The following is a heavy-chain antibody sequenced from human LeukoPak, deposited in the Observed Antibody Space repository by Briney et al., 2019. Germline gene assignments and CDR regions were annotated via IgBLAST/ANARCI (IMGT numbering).Heavy chain of an antibody. D-gene: IGHD3-10*01. Sequence: PGGSLRLSCAASGFTFSSYGMHWVRQAPGKGLEWVAFIWYDGSNKYYADSVKGRFTISRDNSKNTLYLQMNSLRAEDTAVYYCARLLSNTFYYDSGSRLDYWGQGTLVTVSS. CDR2: IWYDGSNK. CDR3: ARLLSNTFYYDSGSRLDY. CDR1: GFTFSSYG. V-gene: IGHV3-33*01. J-gene: IGHJ4*02.